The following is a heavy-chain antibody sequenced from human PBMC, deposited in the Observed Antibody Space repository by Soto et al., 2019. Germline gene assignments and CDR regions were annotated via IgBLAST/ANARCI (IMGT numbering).Heavy chain of an antibody. Sequence: LRLSCTASGFTFGDYAMSWFRQAPGKGLEWVGFIRSKAYGGTTEYAASVKGRFPISRDDSKSIAYLQMNSLKTEDTAVYYCTTIARVGIVVVAPHDYWGQGTLVTVSS. CDR1: GFTFGDYA. CDR3: TTIARVGIVVVAPHDY. CDR2: IRSKAYGGTT. J-gene: IGHJ4*02. D-gene: IGHD2-15*01. V-gene: IGHV3-49*03.